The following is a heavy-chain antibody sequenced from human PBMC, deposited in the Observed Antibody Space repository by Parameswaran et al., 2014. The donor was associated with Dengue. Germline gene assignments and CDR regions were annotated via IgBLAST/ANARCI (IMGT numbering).Heavy chain of an antibody. Sequence: VRRLQEGLEWVAVISYDGSNKYYADSVKGRFTISRDNSKSTLYLQMNSLRAEDTAVYYCAKDHAQYYYDSSGYYVYWGQGTLVTVSS. J-gene: IGHJ4*02. D-gene: IGHD3-22*01. CDR2: ISYDGSNK. CDR3: AKDHAQYYYDSSGYYVY. V-gene: IGHV3-30*18.